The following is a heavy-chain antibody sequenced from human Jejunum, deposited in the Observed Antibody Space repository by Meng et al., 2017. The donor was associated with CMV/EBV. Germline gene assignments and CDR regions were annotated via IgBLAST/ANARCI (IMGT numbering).Heavy chain of an antibody. CDR3: ARETSSWPFDS. V-gene: IGHV4-59*01. CDR1: GGSFKNDY. Sequence: CAVSGGSFKNDYWSWIRQPPGKGLEWIGYIYNSGSTDYNPSLRSRVTMSVDTSKNQFSLKLTSVTSADTAVYYCARETSSWPFDSWGQGTRVTVSS. D-gene: IGHD6-13*01. J-gene: IGHJ4*02. CDR2: IYNSGST.